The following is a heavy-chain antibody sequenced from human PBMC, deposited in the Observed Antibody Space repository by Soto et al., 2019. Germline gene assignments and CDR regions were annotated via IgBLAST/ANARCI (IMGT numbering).Heavy chain of an antibody. J-gene: IGHJ4*02. CDR2: ISGNGGT. CDR1: GFTFRIYA. Sequence: GGSLRLSCAASGFTFRIYAMSWVRQAPGKGLEWVSTISGNGGTSYADFVRGRFTISRDNSKNTLYLQMNSLRVEDTAVYYCAKDAPGSGWLSDYWGQGTRVTVSS. D-gene: IGHD3-22*01. CDR3: AKDAPGSGWLSDY. V-gene: IGHV3-23*01.